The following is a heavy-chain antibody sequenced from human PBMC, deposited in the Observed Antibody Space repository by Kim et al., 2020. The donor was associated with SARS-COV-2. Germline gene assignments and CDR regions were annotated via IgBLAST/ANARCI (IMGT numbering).Heavy chain of an antibody. V-gene: IGHV5-51*01. J-gene: IGHJ4*02. CDR3: ASYGSGSHFDY. D-gene: IGHD3-10*01. CDR1: GYRFTSYW. Sequence: GASLKISCKGSGYRFTSYWIGWVRQMPGKGLEWMGSIYPGDSDTKYSPSFQGQVTISADKSISTAYLQWSSLKASDTAMYYCASYGSGSHFDYWGQGTLVTVSS. CDR2: IYPGDSDT.